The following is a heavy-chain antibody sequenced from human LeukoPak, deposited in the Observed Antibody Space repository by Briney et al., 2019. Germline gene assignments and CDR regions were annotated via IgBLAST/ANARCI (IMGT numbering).Heavy chain of an antibody. CDR1: GGSISSGSYY. D-gene: IGHD1-14*01. CDR2: IYTSGNS. J-gene: IGHJ5*02. CDR3: AREERTTGLLWFDP. Sequence: PSETLSLTCTVSGGSISSGSYYWSWIRQPAGKGLEWIGRIYTSGNSDLNPSLKSRVTISVDTSKKQFSLNLSSVTAADTAVYYCAREERTTGLLWFDPWGQGTLVTVSS. V-gene: IGHV4-61*02.